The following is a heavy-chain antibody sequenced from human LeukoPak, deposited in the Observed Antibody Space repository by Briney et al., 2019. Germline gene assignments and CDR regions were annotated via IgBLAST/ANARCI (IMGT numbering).Heavy chain of an antibody. CDR1: GYTFTNFD. Sequence: ASVTVSFKASGYTFTNFDINWVRQAPGQGLEWMGWMNPNSGNTGYAQKFQGRVTMTRNTSISTAYMELSSLRSEDTAVYYCARASSGYIGYWGQGTLVTVSS. V-gene: IGHV1-8*01. J-gene: IGHJ4*02. D-gene: IGHD3-22*01. CDR3: ARASSGYIGY. CDR2: MNPNSGNT.